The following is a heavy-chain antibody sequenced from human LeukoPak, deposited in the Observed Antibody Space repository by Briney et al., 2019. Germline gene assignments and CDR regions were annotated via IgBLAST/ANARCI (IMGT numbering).Heavy chain of an antibody. CDR2: IYPGGGST. CDR3: ARDNDFDY. J-gene: IGHJ4*02. CDR1: GYTFTSYY. D-gene: IGHD2-8*01. V-gene: IGHV1-46*01. Sequence: EASVKVSCKASGYTFTSYYIHWVRQAPGQGLEWMGTIYPGGGSTSYAQKFQGRVTMTRDMSTSTVYMELSSLRSEDTAVYYCARDNDFDYWGQGTLVTVSS.